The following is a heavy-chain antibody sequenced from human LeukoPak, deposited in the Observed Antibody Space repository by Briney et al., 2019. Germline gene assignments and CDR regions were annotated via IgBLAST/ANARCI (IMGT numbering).Heavy chain of an antibody. V-gene: IGHV4-59*01. Sequence: SETLSLTCTVSGGSITNYYWSWIRQPPGKGLECIGYIYYRSTNYNPSLKSRVTISLHTSKNQFSLKLNSVTAADTAVYYCARGVPYGPSYEFFDYWGQGTLVTVSS. J-gene: IGHJ4*02. CDR3: ARGVPYGPSYEFFDY. CDR1: GGSITNYY. D-gene: IGHD3-10*01. CDR2: IYYRST.